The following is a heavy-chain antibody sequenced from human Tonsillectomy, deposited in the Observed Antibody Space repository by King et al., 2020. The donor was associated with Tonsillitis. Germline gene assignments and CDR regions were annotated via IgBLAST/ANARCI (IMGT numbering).Heavy chain of an antibody. CDR1: GFTFSSYA. CDR3: ARDPESTGWNLYFDY. D-gene: IGHD1-1*01. J-gene: IGHJ4*02. Sequence: VQLVESGGGVVQPGRSLRLSCVASGFTFSSYAMHWVRQAPGKGLEWVAVISYHGTNKFYADSVKGRFTISRDNSKNTLYLQMNSLRAEDTAVYYCARDPESTGWNLYFDYWGQGTLVTVSS. V-gene: IGHV3-30*04. CDR2: ISYHGTNK.